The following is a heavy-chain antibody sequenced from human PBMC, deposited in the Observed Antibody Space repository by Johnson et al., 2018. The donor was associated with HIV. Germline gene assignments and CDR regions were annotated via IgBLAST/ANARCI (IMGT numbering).Heavy chain of an antibody. J-gene: IGHJ3*02. CDR3: ARGKGAAAAEAFDI. V-gene: IGHV3-66*01. D-gene: IGHD6-13*01. Sequence: EVQLVESGGGVVQPGGSLRLSCAASGLTLSRCDMHWVRQAPGKGLEWVSVIYRGGSTYYADSVTGRFTISRDNSKNSLYLQMNSLRAGDTAVYYCARGKGAAAAEAFDIWGQGTMVTVSS. CDR2: IYRGGST. CDR1: GLTLSRCD.